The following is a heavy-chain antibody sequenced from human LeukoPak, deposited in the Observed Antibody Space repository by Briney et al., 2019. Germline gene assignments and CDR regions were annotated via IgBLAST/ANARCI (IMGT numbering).Heavy chain of an antibody. CDR2: IYSGGST. CDR1: GFTVSSNY. V-gene: IGHV3-53*01. J-gene: IGHJ3*02. D-gene: IGHD3-22*01. CDR3: ARLQSSGYYLKSGAFDI. Sequence: PGGSLRLPCAASGFTVSSNYMSWVRQAPGKGLEWVSVIYSGGSTYYADSVKGRFTISRDNSKNTLYLQMNSLRAEDTAVYYCARLQSSGYYLKSGAFDIWGQGTMVTVSS.